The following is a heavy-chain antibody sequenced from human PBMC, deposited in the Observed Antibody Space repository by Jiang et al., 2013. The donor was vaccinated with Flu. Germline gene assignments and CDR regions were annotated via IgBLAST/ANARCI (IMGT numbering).Heavy chain of an antibody. CDR2: INTNTGNP. V-gene: IGHV7-4-1*02. D-gene: IGHD3-22*01. CDR1: GYTFTSYA. J-gene: IGHJ4*02. Sequence: QSGSELKKPGASVKVSCKASGYTFTSYAMNWVRQAPGQGLEWMGWINTNTGNPTYAQGFTGRFVFSLDTSVSTAYLQISSLKAEDTAVYYCARSFALYNYDSSGSWYFDYWGQGTLVTVSS. CDR3: ARSFALYNYDSSGSWYFDY.